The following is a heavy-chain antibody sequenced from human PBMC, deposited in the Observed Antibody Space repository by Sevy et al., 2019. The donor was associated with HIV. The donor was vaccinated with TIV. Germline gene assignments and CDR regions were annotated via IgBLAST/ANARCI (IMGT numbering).Heavy chain of an antibody. CDR1: GGSISTYY. CDR3: TRGGGYSYGSASKTDAFDI. Sequence: SETLSLTCTVSGGSISTYYWSWIRQPPGKGLEWIGYIYYSGNTNYNPSLESRVTISVDTSKNQFSLKLRSVTAADTAVYYCTRGGGYSYGSASKTDAFDIWGQGTLVTVSS. D-gene: IGHD5-18*01. V-gene: IGHV4-59*01. J-gene: IGHJ3*02. CDR2: IYYSGNT.